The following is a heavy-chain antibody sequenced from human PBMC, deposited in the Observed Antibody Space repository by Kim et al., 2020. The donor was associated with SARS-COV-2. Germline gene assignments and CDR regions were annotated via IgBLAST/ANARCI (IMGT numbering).Heavy chain of an antibody. CDR1: GFSFSSYR. Sequence: GGSLRLSCVASGFSFSSYRMNWVRQAPGKGLEWVSYISSSGSTIDYADSVKGRFTISRDNAKNSLLLQMNSLRDEDTAVYYCARLRGYSYGYADYWGQGTLVSVSS. CDR3: ARLRGYSYGYADY. CDR2: ISSSGSTI. D-gene: IGHD5-18*01. J-gene: IGHJ4*02. V-gene: IGHV3-48*02.